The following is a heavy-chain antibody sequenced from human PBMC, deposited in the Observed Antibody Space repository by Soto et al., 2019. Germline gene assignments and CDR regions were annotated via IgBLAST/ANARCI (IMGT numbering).Heavy chain of an antibody. CDR3: ARWNYHHYFSTNFKTSYYFDS. Sequence: QVQLQQWGAGLLKPSETLSLTCTVSGGSFNAYYWNWIRQPPGKGLEWIGKINHRGSTDYNASLKSRVTMSVDMSKNQFSLNMTSVTAADTAVYYWARWNYHHYFSTNFKTSYYFDSWGQGSLVTVSS. CDR1: GGSFNAYY. V-gene: IGHV4-34*02. D-gene: IGHD1-7*01. CDR2: INHRGST. J-gene: IGHJ4*02.